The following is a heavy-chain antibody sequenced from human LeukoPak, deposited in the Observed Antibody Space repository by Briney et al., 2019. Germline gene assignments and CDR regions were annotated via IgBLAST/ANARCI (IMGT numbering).Heavy chain of an antibody. V-gene: IGHV3-66*01. CDR1: GFTVSSNY. Sequence: GGSLRLSCAASGFTVSSNYMSWVRQAPGKGLEWVSVIYSGGSTYYADSVKGRFTISRDNSKNTLYLQMNSLRAEDTAVYYCARTGGTSGWTRWYFDLWGRGTLVTVSS. CDR2: IYSGGST. D-gene: IGHD6-19*01. CDR3: ARTGGTSGWTRWYFDL. J-gene: IGHJ2*01.